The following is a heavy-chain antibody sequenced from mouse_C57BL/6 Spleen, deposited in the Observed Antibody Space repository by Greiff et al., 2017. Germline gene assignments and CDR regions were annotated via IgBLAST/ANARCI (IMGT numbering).Heavy chain of an antibody. CDR1: GYTFTSYW. V-gene: IGHV1-72*01. Sequence: VQLQQPGAELVKPGASVKLSCKASGYTFTSYWMHWVKQRPGRGLEWIGRFDPNSGGTKYNEKFKSKATLTVDKPSSTAYMQLSSLTSEDSAVYYCAREGGNYDYAMGYWGQGTSVTVSS. D-gene: IGHD1-1*01. CDR3: AREGGNYDYAMGY. CDR2: FDPNSGGT. J-gene: IGHJ4*01.